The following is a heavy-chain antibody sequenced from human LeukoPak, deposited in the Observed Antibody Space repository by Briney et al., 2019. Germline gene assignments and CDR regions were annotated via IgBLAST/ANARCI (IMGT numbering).Heavy chain of an antibody. CDR2: TYYRPKWYN. V-gene: IGHV6-1*01. D-gene: IGHD2-2*02. Sequence: SQTLSLTCAISGDSVSSNSAAWNWIRQSPSRGLEWLGRTYYRPKWYNDYAVSVKSLITINPDTSKNQFSLQLNSVTPEDTAVYYCARDSLGYCSSTSCYTRAFDIWGQGTMVTVSS. CDR3: ARDSLGYCSSTSCYTRAFDI. J-gene: IGHJ3*02. CDR1: GDSVSSNSAA.